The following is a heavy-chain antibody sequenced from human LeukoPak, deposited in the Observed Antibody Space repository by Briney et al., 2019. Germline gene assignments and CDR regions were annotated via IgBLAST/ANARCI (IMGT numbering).Heavy chain of an antibody. CDR3: ARDCPGYYDILTGPGGAFDI. J-gene: IGHJ3*02. CDR1: GGSISSYY. V-gene: IGHV4-4*07. D-gene: IGHD3-9*01. CDR2: IYTSGST. Sequence: SETLSLTCTVSGGSISSYYWSWIRQPAGKGLEWIGRIYTSGSTNYNPSLKSRVTMSVDTSKNQFSLKPSSVTAADTAVYYCARDCPGYYDILTGPGGAFDIWGQGTMVT.